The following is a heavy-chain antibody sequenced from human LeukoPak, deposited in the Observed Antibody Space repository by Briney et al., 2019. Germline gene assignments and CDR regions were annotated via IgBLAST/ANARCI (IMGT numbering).Heavy chain of an antibody. Sequence: SVKVSCKASGGTFSSYAISWVRQAPGQGLEXXXXIIPIFGIANYAQKFQGRVTITADKSTSTAYMELSSLRSEDTAVYYCARGPPAMAPNYYFDYWGQGTLVTVSS. CDR1: GGTFSSYA. CDR3: ARGPPAMAPNYYFDY. D-gene: IGHD5-18*01. CDR2: IIPIFGIA. J-gene: IGHJ4*02. V-gene: IGHV1-69*10.